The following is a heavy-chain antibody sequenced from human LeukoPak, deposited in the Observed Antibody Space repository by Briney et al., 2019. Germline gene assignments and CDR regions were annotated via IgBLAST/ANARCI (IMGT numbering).Heavy chain of an antibody. CDR1: GYTFTSYY. J-gene: IGHJ3*02. Sequence: ASVKVSCKASGYTFTSYYMHWVRQAPGQGLEWMGIINPSGGSTSYAQKFQGRVTMTRDTSTSTVYMELSSLRSEDTAVYYCARQYYDILTGYYKDAFDIWGQGTMVTVSS. CDR3: ARQYYDILTGYYKDAFDI. CDR2: INPSGGST. D-gene: IGHD3-9*01. V-gene: IGHV1-46*01.